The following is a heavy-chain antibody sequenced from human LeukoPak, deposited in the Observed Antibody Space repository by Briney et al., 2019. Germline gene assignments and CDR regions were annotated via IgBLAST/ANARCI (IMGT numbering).Heavy chain of an antibody. D-gene: IGHD3-22*01. Sequence: PGESLKISCQASGYSFPNYWIGWVRQMPGKGLEWVGIVYPGDSDTRYSPSIQGQVTISADKSISAAYLQWSSLKASDTVMYYCARFYYDSGTYYFDYWGQGTLVTVSS. CDR3: ARFYYDSGTYYFDY. V-gene: IGHV5-51*01. J-gene: IGHJ4*02. CDR1: GYSFPNYW. CDR2: VYPGDSDT.